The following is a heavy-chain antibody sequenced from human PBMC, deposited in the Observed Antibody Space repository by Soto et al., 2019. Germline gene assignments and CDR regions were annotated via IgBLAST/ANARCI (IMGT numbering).Heavy chain of an antibody. V-gene: IGHV3-48*01. J-gene: IGHJ6*03. Sequence: GGSLRLSCAASGFTFSSYSMNWVRQAPGKGLEWVSYISSSSSTIYYADSVKGRFTISRDNAKKSLYLQMNSLEAEDTAVYYCARAPRGYYYYYMDVWGKGTTVTVSS. CDR3: ARAPRGYYYYYMDV. CDR1: GFTFSSYS. CDR2: ISSSSSTI.